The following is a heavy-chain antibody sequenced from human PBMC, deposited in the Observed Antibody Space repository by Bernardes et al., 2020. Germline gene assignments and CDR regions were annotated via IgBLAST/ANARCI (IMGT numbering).Heavy chain of an antibody. V-gene: IGHV4-39*01. D-gene: IGHD4-17*01. Sequence: SETLSLTCTVSGGSISSSGYYWGWIRQPPGKGLEWIGSIDYSGSTYYNPSLKSRVTISADTSKNQFSLKLSSVTAADTAVYYCARTVTDRNYYYYYYMDVWGKGTTVTVSS. CDR3: ARTVTDRNYYYYYYMDV. CDR1: GGSISSSGYY. J-gene: IGHJ6*03. CDR2: IDYSGST.